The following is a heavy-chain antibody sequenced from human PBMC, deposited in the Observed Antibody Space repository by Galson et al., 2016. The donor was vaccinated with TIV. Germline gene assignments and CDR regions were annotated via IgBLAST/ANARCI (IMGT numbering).Heavy chain of an antibody. CDR2: INPNTGGT. J-gene: IGHJ6*02. CDR1: GYTFSAYY. CDR3: ARDGSYGLDV. V-gene: IGHV1-2*02. Sequence: SVKVSCKASGYTFSAYYVHWVRQAPGQGLVWMGWINPNTGGTNYAQKFQGRVSMTRDKSISTAYMELTRLKSDDTALYYCARDGSYGLDVWGQGTTVTVSS.